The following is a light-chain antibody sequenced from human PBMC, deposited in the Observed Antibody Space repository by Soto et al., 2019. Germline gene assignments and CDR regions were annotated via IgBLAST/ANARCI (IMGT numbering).Light chain of an antibody. Sequence: QSVLTQPPSASGTPGQRVVISCSGSRSNIGSNSVNWYQQLPGTAPKLLICKNSLRPSGVPDRFSGSKSGTSASLAISGRQSEDEADYYCATWDASLNGTVFGGGTKVTVL. CDR2: KNS. J-gene: IGLJ2*01. CDR3: ATWDASLNGTV. V-gene: IGLV1-44*01. CDR1: RSNIGSNS.